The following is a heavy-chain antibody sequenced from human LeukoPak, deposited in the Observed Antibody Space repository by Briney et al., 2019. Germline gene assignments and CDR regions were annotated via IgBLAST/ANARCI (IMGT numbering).Heavy chain of an antibody. CDR2: INWNGGST. CDR1: GFTFDDYG. D-gene: IGHD2-2*01. Sequence: GGSLRLSCAASGFTFDDYGMSWVRQAPGKGLEWVSGINWNGGSTGYADSVKGRFTISRDNAKNSLYLQMNSLRAEDTALYYCARDYCSSTSCYFFDYRGQGTLVTVSS. V-gene: IGHV3-20*04. CDR3: ARDYCSSTSCYFFDY. J-gene: IGHJ4*02.